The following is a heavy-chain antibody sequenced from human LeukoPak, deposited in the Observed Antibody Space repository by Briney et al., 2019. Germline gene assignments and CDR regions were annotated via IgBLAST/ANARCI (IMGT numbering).Heavy chain of an antibody. D-gene: IGHD4-11*01. CDR1: GFTFSSYS. Sequence: PGGSLRLSCAASGFTFSSYSMHWVRQAPGKGLEWVSSISSSSSYIYYADSVKGRFTISRDNAKNSLYLQMNSLRAEDTAVYYCARDALETTVTTFTKGYNWFDPWGQGTLVTVSS. V-gene: IGHV3-21*01. J-gene: IGHJ5*02. CDR2: ISSSSSYI. CDR3: ARDALETTVTTFTKGYNWFDP.